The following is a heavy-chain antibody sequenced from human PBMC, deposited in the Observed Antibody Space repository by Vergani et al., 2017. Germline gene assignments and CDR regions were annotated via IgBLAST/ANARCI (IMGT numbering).Heavy chain of an antibody. J-gene: IGHJ6*04. Sequence: VQLVESGGGLIQPGGSLRLSCAASGFTVSSNYMSWVRQAPGKGLEWVSVIYSGGSTYYADSVKGRFTISGDNSKNTLYLKMNSLRAEDTAVYYWAREGITMTPDVWGKGTTVTVSS. CDR1: GFTVSSNY. V-gene: IGHV3-53*01. D-gene: IGHD3-22*01. CDR3: AREGITMTPDV. CDR2: IYSGGST.